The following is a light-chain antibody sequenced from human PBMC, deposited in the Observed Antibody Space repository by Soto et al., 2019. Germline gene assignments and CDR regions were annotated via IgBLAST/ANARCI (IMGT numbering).Light chain of an antibody. Sequence: EIVLTQSPGTLSLSPGERATLSCRASQSVSSSYLAWYQQKPGQAPRLLIYGTSSRATAIPDRFSGSGSETEFTLTISSLQSEDFAVYYCQQYNNWPLTFGGGTKVEIK. CDR3: QQYNNWPLT. V-gene: IGKV3-20*01. CDR2: GTS. J-gene: IGKJ4*01. CDR1: QSVSSSY.